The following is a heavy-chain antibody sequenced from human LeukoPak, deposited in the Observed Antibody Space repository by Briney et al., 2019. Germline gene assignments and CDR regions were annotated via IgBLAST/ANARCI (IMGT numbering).Heavy chain of an antibody. D-gene: IGHD2/OR15-2a*01. J-gene: IGHJ5*02. CDR3: AKDRVSPGFNWFDP. V-gene: IGHV3-23*01. CDR1: GVIISSYA. CDR2: INGRGDNT. Sequence: GGSLRLSCAASGVIISSYAMSWVRQAPGKGLERVSAINGRGDNTYYADFVKGRFTISRDNSKSTVYLQMNSLRTEDTAVYYCAKDRVSPGFNWFDPWGQGTLVTVSS.